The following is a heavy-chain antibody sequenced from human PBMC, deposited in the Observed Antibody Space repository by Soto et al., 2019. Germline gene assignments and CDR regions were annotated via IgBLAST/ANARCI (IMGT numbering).Heavy chain of an antibody. Sequence: GASVKVSGKVSGYTLTELSMHWVRQAPGKGLEWMGGFDPEDGETIYAQKFQGRVTMTEDTSTDTAYMELSSLRSEDTAVYYCATTLSRWSKENWFDPWGQGTLVTVSS. D-gene: IGHD2-15*01. J-gene: IGHJ5*02. CDR1: GYTLTELS. V-gene: IGHV1-24*01. CDR3: ATTLSRWSKENWFDP. CDR2: FDPEDGET.